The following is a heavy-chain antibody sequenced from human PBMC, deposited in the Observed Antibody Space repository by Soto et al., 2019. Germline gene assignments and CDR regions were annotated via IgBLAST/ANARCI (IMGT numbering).Heavy chain of an antibody. Sequence: QVQLQESGPGLVKPSQTLSLTCIVSGGSFSSGDYYWSWIRQPPGKGLEWIGYIYYSGSTHYNAPLKRRVTISGDTSKNQFSLKLTSVTAADTAVYYCARVFGALLGIPRNFYYYGMDVWGQGTTVTVSS. CDR2: IYYSGST. CDR1: GGSFSSGDYY. CDR3: ARVFGALLGIPRNFYYYGMDV. J-gene: IGHJ6*02. V-gene: IGHV4-30-4*01. D-gene: IGHD3-10*01.